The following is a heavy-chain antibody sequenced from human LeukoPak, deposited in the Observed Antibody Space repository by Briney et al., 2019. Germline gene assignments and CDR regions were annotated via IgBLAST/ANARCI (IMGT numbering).Heavy chain of an antibody. D-gene: IGHD3-22*01. V-gene: IGHV4-30-4*01. CDR1: GGSISSGDYY. CDR3: ARVSGYDSSGYYY. Sequence: SQTLSLTCTVSGGSISSGDYYWSWIRQPPGKGLEWIGYIYYSGSTYYNPSLKSRVTISVDTSKNQFSLKLSSVTAADTAVYYCARVSGYDSSGYYYWGQGTLVTVSS. CDR2: IYYSGST. J-gene: IGHJ4*02.